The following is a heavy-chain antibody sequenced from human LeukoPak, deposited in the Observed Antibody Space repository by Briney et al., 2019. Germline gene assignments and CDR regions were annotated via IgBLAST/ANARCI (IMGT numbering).Heavy chain of an antibody. Sequence: SETLSLTCTVSGASVSGSSYYWGWIRQPPGKGLEWIGSIYYSGSTYYNPSLKSRVTISVDTSKNQFSLKLSSVTAADTAVYYCAQEGYYGSGSYFGYYYYMDVWGKGTTVTISS. CDR1: GASVSGSSYY. CDR2: IYYSGST. D-gene: IGHD3-10*01. CDR3: AQEGYYGSGSYFGYYYYMDV. J-gene: IGHJ6*03. V-gene: IGHV4-39*01.